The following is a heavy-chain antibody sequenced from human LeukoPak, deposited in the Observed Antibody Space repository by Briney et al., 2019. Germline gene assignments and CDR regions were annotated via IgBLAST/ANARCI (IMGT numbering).Heavy chain of an antibody. D-gene: IGHD4-11*01. Sequence: GGSLRLSCAASGFIVSSNYMSWVRQAPGKGLEWVSIIYRDGTTYYADSMKGRLTISRDNSKNTLYLQMNSLRAEDTAVYYCARDVGRDTITTEIEYWGQGTLVTVSS. J-gene: IGHJ4*02. CDR2: IYRDGTT. CDR1: GFIVSSNY. V-gene: IGHV3-53*01. CDR3: ARDVGRDTITTEIEY.